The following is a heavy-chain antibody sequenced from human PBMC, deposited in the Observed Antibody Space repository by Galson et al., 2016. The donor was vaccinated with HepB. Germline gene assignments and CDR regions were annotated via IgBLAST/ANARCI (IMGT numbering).Heavy chain of an antibody. J-gene: IGHJ6*02. CDR1: GFTFSDYY. V-gene: IGHV3-11*01. CDR3: ARGGGRGVISYYYGLDV. Sequence: SLRLSCAASGFTFSDYYMSWIRQAPGKGLEWVSYISVSGSTIYYADSVKGRFTISRDNAKNSLFLGMNSLKGEDTAVYYCARGGGRGVISYYYGLDVWGQGTTVTVSS. D-gene: IGHD3-10*01. CDR2: ISVSGSTI.